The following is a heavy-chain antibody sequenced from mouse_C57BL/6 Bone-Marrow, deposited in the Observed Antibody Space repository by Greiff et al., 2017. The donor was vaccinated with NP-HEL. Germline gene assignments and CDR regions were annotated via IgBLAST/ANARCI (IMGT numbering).Heavy chain of an antibody. Sequence: VQLQESGPELVKPGASVKISCKASGYAFSSSWMNWVKQRPGKGLEWIGRIYPGDGDTKYNGKFKGKATLTADKSSSTAYMQLSSLTSEDSAVYFCASEEDYPNYIDYWGQSTTLTVAS. CDR2: IYPGDGDT. J-gene: IGHJ2*01. CDR1: GYAFSSSW. V-gene: IGHV1-82*01. D-gene: IGHD2-4*01. CDR3: ASEEDYPNYIDY.